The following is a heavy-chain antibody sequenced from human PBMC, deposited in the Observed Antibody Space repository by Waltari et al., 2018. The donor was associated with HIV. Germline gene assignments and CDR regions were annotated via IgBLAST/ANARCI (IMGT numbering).Heavy chain of an antibody. Sequence: QLQESGPALVKPSETLSLSCSVSGVPLTSKNSYWGWVRQSPGKRLDWIASVYYGGKTYNNPSLKSRLSLSLDTSKNRLSLNVTSVTAADTAVYYCARHSGPYVHFFDLWGRGTLVTVTS. CDR1: GVPLTSKNSY. J-gene: IGHJ2*01. D-gene: IGHD3-16*01. CDR3: ARHSGPYVHFFDL. V-gene: IGHV4-39*01. CDR2: VYYGGKT.